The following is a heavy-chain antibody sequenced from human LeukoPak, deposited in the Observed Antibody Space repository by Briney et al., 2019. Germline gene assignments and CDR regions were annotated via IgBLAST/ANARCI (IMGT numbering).Heavy chain of an antibody. V-gene: IGHV1-24*01. J-gene: IGHJ4*02. CDR2: FDPEDGET. CDR3: ATLLGGAVAGLTIDY. D-gene: IGHD6-19*01. CDR1: GFTFSSYG. Sequence: NPGGSLRLSCAASGFTFSSYGMHWVRQAPGKGLEWMGGFDPEDGETIYAQKFQGRVTMTEDTSTDTAYMELSSLRSEDTAVYYCATLLGGAVAGLTIDYWGQGTLVTVSS.